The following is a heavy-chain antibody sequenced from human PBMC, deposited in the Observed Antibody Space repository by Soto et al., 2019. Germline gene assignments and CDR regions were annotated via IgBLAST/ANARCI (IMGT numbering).Heavy chain of an antibody. J-gene: IGHJ4*02. CDR2: INHSGST. Sequence: PSETLSLTCAVYGGSFSGYYWSWIRQPPGKGLEWIGEINHSGSTNYNPSLKSRVTISVDTSKNLFSLKLSSVTAADTAVYYCARVVEAATRHTDFDSWGQGIVVTVSS. CDR1: GGSFSGYY. V-gene: IGHV4-34*01. D-gene: IGHD2-15*01. CDR3: ARVVEAATRHTDFDS.